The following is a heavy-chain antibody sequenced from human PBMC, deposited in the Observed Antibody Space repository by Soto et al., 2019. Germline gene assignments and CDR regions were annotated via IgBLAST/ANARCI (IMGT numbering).Heavy chain of an antibody. D-gene: IGHD3-22*01. CDR3: ERRIAYASSGYKWFDT. CDR2: INGGDSDT. V-gene: IGHV5-51*01. J-gene: IGHJ5*02. CDR1: GYSFSNYW. Sequence: GESLKISCKGSGYSFSNYWVAWVRQMPGKGLEWMAIINGGDSDTRYSPSFQGQVTVSADKSIGTAYLQWNSLKASDTAMYYCERRIAYASSGYKWFDTWGQGTLVTVSS.